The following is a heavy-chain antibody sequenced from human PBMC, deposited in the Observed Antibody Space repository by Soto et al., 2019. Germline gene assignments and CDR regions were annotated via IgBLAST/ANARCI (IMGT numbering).Heavy chain of an antibody. CDR2: IYYSGST. CDR3: GGGCGGVCCFIGVFGY. V-gene: IGHV4-59*01. CDR1: GASISSYY. Sequence: SETLSLTCTVSGASISSYYWSWIRQPPGKGLEWIGYIYYSGSTNYNPSLKSRVTISVDTSKNQFSLKLSSVTAAGAAGCYCGGGCGGVCCFIGVFGYWGQGTLVTVSS. D-gene: IGHD2-21*01. J-gene: IGHJ4*02.